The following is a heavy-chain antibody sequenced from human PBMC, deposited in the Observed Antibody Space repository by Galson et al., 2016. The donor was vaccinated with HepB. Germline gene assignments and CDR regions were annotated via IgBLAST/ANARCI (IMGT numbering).Heavy chain of an antibody. CDR3: AKGIGSGWSDY. V-gene: IGHV3-9*01. CDR1: GFIFGDYA. CDR2: LPWNGGII. J-gene: IGHJ4*02. Sequence: SLRLSCAASGFIFGDYAMSWVRQSPGKGLEWVSGLPWNGGIIGYADSVKGRFPISRDNARNFLFLQMNNLSSEDTALYYCAKGIGSGWSDYWGPGTLVSVSS. D-gene: IGHD6-19*01.